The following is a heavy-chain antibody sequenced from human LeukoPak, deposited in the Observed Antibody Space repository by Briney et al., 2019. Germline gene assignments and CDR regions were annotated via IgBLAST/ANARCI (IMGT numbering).Heavy chain of an antibody. V-gene: IGHV1-2*04. J-gene: IGHJ3*02. D-gene: IGHD6-13*01. CDR1: GYTFTGYY. CDR3: ARDSSSWYGDAFDI. CDR2: INPNSGGT. Sequence: GASVKVSCKASGYTFTGYYMHWVRQAPGQGLEWMGWINPNSGGTNYAQKFQGWVTMTRDTSISTAYMELSRLRSDDTAVYYCARDSSSWYGDAFDIWGQGTMVTVSS.